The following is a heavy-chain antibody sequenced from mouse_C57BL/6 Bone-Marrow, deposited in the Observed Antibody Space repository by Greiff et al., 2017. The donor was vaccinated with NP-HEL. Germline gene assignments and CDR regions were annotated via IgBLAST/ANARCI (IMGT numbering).Heavy chain of an antibody. CDR2: SRNKANDYTT. V-gene: IGHV7-1*01. CDR1: GFTFSDFY. Sequence: EVQVVESGGGLVQSGRSLRLSCATSGFTFSDFYMEWVRQAPGKGLEWIAASRNKANDYTTEYSASVKGRFIVSRDTSQSILYLQMNALRAEDTAIYYCARDGGYDAMDYWGQGTSVTVSS. J-gene: IGHJ4*01. CDR3: ARDGGYDAMDY.